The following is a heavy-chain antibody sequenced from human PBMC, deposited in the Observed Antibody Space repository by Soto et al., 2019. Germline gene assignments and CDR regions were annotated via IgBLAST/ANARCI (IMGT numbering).Heavy chain of an antibody. D-gene: IGHD1-26*01. V-gene: IGHV1-46*01. J-gene: IGHJ4*02. CDR1: GYTFTSSY. Sequence: QVQLVQSGAELKKPAASVKVSCKASGYTFTSSYIHWVRQAPGQGLEWMGIINPSSGTTSYAQKFHGRVTMTRDTSTSTHYMELSSLRSDDTAVYYCARGEGVGDEYYFDYWGQGTLVTVSS. CDR3: ARGEGVGDEYYFDY. CDR2: INPSSGTT.